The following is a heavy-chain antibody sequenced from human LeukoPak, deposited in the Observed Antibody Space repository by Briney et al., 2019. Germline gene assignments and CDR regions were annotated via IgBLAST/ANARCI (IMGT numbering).Heavy chain of an antibody. J-gene: IGHJ4*02. Sequence: SETLSLTCAVSGGSIISTNWWSWVRQPPGKGLEWIGYIYYSGSTNYNPSLKSRVTISVDTSKNQFSLKLSSVTAADTAVYYCARGVLVRGGSFDYWGRGTLVTVSS. CDR2: IYYSGST. CDR1: GGSIISTNW. D-gene: IGHD3-16*01. CDR3: ARGVLVRGGSFDY. V-gene: IGHV4-4*02.